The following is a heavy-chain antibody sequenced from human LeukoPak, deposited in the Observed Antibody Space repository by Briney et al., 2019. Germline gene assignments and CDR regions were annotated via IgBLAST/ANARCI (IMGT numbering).Heavy chain of an antibody. CDR1: GYTFTGYY. J-gene: IGHJ3*02. Sequence: ASVKVSCKASGYTFTGYYMHWVRQAPGQGLEWMGWINPNSGGTNYAQKFQGRVTITADESTSTAYMELSSLRSEDTAVYYCARAYIGSTMIVVGAFDIWGQGTMVTVSS. CDR2: INPNSGGT. D-gene: IGHD3-22*01. V-gene: IGHV1-2*02. CDR3: ARAYIGSTMIVVGAFDI.